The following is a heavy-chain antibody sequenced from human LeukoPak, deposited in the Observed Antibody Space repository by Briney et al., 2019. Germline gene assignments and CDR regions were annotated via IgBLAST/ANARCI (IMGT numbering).Heavy chain of an antibody. CDR2: IRSKAYGGTT. CDR1: GFTFGDYA. V-gene: IGHV3-49*03. D-gene: IGHD6-19*01. Sequence: GGSLRLSCTASGFTFGDYAMSWFRQAPGKGLEWVGFIRSKAYGGTTEYAASVKGRFTISRDDSKSIAYLQMNSLKTEDTAVYYCTRDRGVAVAPFDYWGQGTLVTVSS. CDR3: TRDRGVAVAPFDY. J-gene: IGHJ4*02.